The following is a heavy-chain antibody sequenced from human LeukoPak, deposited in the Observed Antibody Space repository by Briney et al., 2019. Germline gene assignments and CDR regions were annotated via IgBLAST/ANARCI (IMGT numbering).Heavy chain of an antibody. CDR1: GGSISSGDYY. CDR3: ARAYDSSGYYLLGY. V-gene: IGHV4-30-4*01. D-gene: IGHD3-22*01. CDR2: SYYSGST. J-gene: IGHJ4*02. Sequence: SPTLSLTCTVSGGSISSGDYYWSWIRQPPGKGLEWIGYSYYSGSTYYNSSHKSRVTISVDTSKNQFSLKLSSVTAADTAVYYCARAYDSSGYYLLGYWGQGTLVTVSS.